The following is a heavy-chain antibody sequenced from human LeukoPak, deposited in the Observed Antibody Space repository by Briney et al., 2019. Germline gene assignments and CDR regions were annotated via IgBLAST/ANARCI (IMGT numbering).Heavy chain of an antibody. D-gene: IGHD4-11*01. CDR2: INHSGST. Sequence: SETLSLTCAVYGGSFSGYYWSWIRQPPGKGLEWIGEINHSGSTNYNPSLKSRVTISVDTSKNQFSLKLSSVTAADTAVYYCVRHVDDYSNFDYWGQGTLVTVSS. J-gene: IGHJ4*02. V-gene: IGHV4-34*01. CDR1: GGSFSGYY. CDR3: VRHVDDYSNFDY.